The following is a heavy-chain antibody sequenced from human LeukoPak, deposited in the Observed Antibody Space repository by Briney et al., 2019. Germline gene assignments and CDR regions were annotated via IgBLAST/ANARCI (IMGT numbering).Heavy chain of an antibody. V-gene: IGHV1-8*01. CDR3: ARGDGDYGDYSASWYYYYGMDV. D-gene: IGHD4-17*01. CDR1: GYTFTSYD. CDR2: MNPNSGNT. J-gene: IGHJ6*02. Sequence: ASVKVSCKASGYTFTSYDINWVRQATGQELEWMGWMNPNSGNTGYAQKFQGRVTMTRNTSISTAYMELSSLRSEDTAVYYCARGDGDYGDYSASWYYYYGMDVWGQGTTVTVSS.